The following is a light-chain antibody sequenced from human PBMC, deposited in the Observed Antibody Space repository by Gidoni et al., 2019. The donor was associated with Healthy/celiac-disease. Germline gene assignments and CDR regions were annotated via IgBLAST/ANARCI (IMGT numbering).Light chain of an antibody. V-gene: IGKV2-28*01. Sequence: DIVMTPSPLSLPVTPGEPASISCRSSQRPLHSNGDNYLDWDLQKPGQSPQLLIYLGSNRASGVPDRCSGSGSGTDFTLKISRVEAEDVGVYYCMQALQTPGTFGQGTKVEIK. J-gene: IGKJ1*01. CDR1: QRPLHSNGDNY. CDR2: LGS. CDR3: MQALQTPGT.